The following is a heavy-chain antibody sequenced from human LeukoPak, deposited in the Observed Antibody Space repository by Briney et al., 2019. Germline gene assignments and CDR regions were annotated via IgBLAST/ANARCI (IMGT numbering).Heavy chain of an antibody. Sequence: GGSLRLSCAAPGFTFSSYSMNWVRQAPGKGVEWVSSISSSSSYIYYADSVKGRFTISRDNAKNSLYLQMNSLRAEDTAVYYCARVRSSWYYFDYWGQGTLVTVSS. V-gene: IGHV3-21*01. J-gene: IGHJ4*02. CDR2: ISSSSSYI. CDR1: GFTFSSYS. CDR3: ARVRSSWYYFDY. D-gene: IGHD6-13*01.